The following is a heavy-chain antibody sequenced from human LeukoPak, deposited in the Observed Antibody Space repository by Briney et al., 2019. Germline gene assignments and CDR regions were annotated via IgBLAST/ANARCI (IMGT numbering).Heavy chain of an antibody. CDR2: ISAYNGNT. CDR3: ARWPIVVVPAAPMLFTMDV. V-gene: IGHV1-18*01. D-gene: IGHD2-2*01. CDR1: GYTFTSYG. Sequence: ASVKVSCKASGYTFTSYGISWVRQAPGQGLEWMGWISAYNGNTNYAQKLQGRVTMTTDTSTSTAYMELRSLRSDDTAVYYCARWPIVVVPAAPMLFTMDVWGKGTTVTVSS. J-gene: IGHJ6*03.